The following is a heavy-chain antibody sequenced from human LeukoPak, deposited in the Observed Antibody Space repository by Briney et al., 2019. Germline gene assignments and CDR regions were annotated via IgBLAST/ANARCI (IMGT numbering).Heavy chain of an antibody. CDR3: AAKYSAGWLFDY. Sequence: GGSLRLSCAASGFTFSSYTMNWVRQAPGKGLEWVSSIDNDGSYIYYADSVKGRFTLSRDNAENSVHLQMISLRAEDTAVYYCAAKYSAGWLFDYWGQGTLVTVSS. CDR1: GFTFSSYT. J-gene: IGHJ4*02. CDR2: IDNDGSYI. D-gene: IGHD5-12*01. V-gene: IGHV3-21*01.